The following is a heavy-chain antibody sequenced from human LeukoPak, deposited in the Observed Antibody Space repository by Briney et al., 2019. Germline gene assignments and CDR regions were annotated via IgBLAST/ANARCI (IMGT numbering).Heavy chain of an antibody. J-gene: IGHJ6*03. CDR1: GGSISSYY. CDR2: IYTSGNT. D-gene: IGHD6-25*01. Sequence: SETLSLTCTVSGGSISSYYWSLIRQSAGKGLEWIGRIYTSGNTDYNPSLKSRVTISLDKSKNQFSLNLSSVTAADTAVYYCARDHGSYYYMDVWGKGTTVTVSS. CDR3: ARDHGSYYYMDV. V-gene: IGHV4-4*07.